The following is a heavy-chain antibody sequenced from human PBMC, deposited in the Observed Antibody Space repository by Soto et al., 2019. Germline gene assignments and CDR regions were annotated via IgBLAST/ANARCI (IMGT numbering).Heavy chain of an antibody. V-gene: IGHV1-18*04. CDR1: GYTFTSYG. D-gene: IGHD3-3*01. CDR2: ISAYNGNT. Sequence: ASVKVSCKASGYTFTSYGISWVRQAPGQGLEWMGWISAYNGNTNYAQKLQGRVTMTTDTSTSTAYMELRSLRSDDTAVYYCARDHYGFRSGYYYWFDPWGQGTLVTVSS. J-gene: IGHJ5*02. CDR3: ARDHYGFRSGYYYWFDP.